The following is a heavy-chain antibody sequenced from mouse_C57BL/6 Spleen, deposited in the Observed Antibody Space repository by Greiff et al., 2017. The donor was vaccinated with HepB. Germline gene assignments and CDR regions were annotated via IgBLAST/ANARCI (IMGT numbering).Heavy chain of an antibody. D-gene: IGHD1-1*01. Sequence: EVQLQQSGPGLVKPSQSLSLTCSVTGYSITSGYYWNWIRQFPGNKLEWMGYISYDGSNNYNPSLKNRISITRDTSKNQFFLKLNSVTTEDTATYYCAELVFITTAYYFDYWGQGTTLTVSS. CDR1: GYSITSGYY. V-gene: IGHV3-6*01. CDR3: AELVFITTAYYFDY. CDR2: ISYDGSN. J-gene: IGHJ2*01.